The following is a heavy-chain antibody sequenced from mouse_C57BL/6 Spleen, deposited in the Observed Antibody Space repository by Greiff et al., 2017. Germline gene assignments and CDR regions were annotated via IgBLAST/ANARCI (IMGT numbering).Heavy chain of an antibody. CDR3: ARYGITTEYYFDY. D-gene: IGHD2-4*01. CDR1: GFTFSSYG. CDR2: ISSGGSYT. J-gene: IGHJ2*01. Sequence: EVMLVESGGDLVKPGGSLKLSCAASGFTFSSYGMSWVRQTPDKRLEWVATISSGGSYTYYPDSVKGRFTISRDNAKNTLYLQMSSLKSEDTAMYYCARYGITTEYYFDYWGQGTTLTVSS. V-gene: IGHV5-6*02.